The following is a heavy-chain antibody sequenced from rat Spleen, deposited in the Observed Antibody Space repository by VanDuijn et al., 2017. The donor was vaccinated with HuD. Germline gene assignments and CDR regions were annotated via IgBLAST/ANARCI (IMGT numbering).Heavy chain of an antibody. D-gene: IGHD1-4*01. V-gene: IGHV2-32*01. Sequence: QVQLKESGPGLMQPSQTLSLTCIVSGFSLTSYHVHWVRQSPGKGPEWMAVIWSGGNTDYNSTLKSRLSISRDTSKSQVFLKMNSLQTEDTATYYCARELPGYNPFDYWGQGVMVTVSS. CDR2: IWSGGNT. J-gene: IGHJ2*01. CDR3: ARELPGYNPFDY. CDR1: GFSLTSYH.